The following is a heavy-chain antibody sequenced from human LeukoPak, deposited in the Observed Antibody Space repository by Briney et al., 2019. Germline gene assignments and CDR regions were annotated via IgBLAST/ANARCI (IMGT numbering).Heavy chain of an antibody. D-gene: IGHD3-16*01. CDR1: GFTFDDYA. CDR3: AKGGGGRLIYYYYMDF. V-gene: IGHV3-9*01. Sequence: GRSLRLSCAASGFTFDDYAMHWVRQAPGKGLEWVSGISWNSSSIGYADSVKGRFTISRDNAKNSLYLQMNSLRAEDTALYYCAKGGGGRLIYYYYMDFWGKGTTVTVSS. CDR2: ISWNSSSI. J-gene: IGHJ6*03.